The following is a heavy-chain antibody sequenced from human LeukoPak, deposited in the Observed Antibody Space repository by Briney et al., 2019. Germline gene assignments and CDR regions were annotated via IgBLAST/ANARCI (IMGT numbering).Heavy chain of an antibody. Sequence: GASVKVSCKASGYTFTDFYIHWVRQAPGHGLEWMGWISPNTGGTNYAQRFQGRVTMTRDTSITTTYLEVRGLTSDDTAVYYCARHGYCGNPRCYPDYYYIDVWGKGTKVTVSS. CDR3: ARHGYCGNPRCYPDYYYIDV. V-gene: IGHV1-2*02. CDR2: ISPNTGGT. D-gene: IGHD2-2*03. CDR1: GYTFTDFY. J-gene: IGHJ6*03.